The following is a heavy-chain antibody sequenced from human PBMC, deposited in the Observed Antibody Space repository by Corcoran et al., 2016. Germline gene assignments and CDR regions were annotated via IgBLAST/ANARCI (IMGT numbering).Heavy chain of an antibody. J-gene: IGHJ6*02. CDR2: INPSGGST. CDR1: GYTFTSYY. CDR3: ARDRLYDFWSGYFDYYYGMDV. D-gene: IGHD3-3*01. V-gene: IGHV1-46*01. Sequence: QVQLVQSGAEVKKPGASVKVSCKASGYTFTSYYMHWVRQAPGQGLEWMGIINPSGGSTSYAQKFQGRVTMTRDTSTSTVYMELSSLRTEDTAVYYCARDRLYDFWSGYFDYYYGMDVWGQGTTVTVSS.